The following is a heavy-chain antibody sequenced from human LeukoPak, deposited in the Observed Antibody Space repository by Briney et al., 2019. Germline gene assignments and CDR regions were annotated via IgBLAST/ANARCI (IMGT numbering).Heavy chain of an antibody. CDR2: ISYDGSNK. D-gene: IGHD4-17*01. J-gene: IGHJ6*02. Sequence: GGSLRLSCAASGFTFSSYAMRWVRKAPGKGLEWVAVISYDGSNKYYAYSVKGRSTISRDNSKNTLYLQMSSLRAEDTAVYYCARDRMETVTTFYYYYGMDVWGQGTTVTVSS. CDR1: GFTFSSYA. CDR3: ARDRMETVTTFYYYYGMDV. V-gene: IGHV3-30-3*01.